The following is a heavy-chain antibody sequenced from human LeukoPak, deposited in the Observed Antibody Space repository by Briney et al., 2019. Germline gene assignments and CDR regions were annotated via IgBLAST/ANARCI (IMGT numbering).Heavy chain of an antibody. CDR3: ARDGVYYDSSGYHPGTIGY. Sequence: SETLSLTCTVSGGSISSSSYYWGWIRQPPGKGLEWIGSIYYSGSTYYNPSLKSRVTISVDTSKNQFSLKLSSVTAADTAVYYCARDGVYYDSSGYHPGTIGYWGQGTLVTVSS. CDR1: GGSISSSSYY. J-gene: IGHJ4*02. CDR2: IYYSGST. V-gene: IGHV4-39*07. D-gene: IGHD3-22*01.